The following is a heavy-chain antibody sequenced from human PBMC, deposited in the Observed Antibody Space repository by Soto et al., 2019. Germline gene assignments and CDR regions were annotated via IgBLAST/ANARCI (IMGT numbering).Heavy chain of an antibody. V-gene: IGHV4-30-2*01. Sequence: PSETLSLTCAVSGGSISSGGYSWSWIRQPPGKGLEWIGYIYHSGSTYYNPSLKSRVTISVDRSKNQFSLKLTSVTAVDTALYYCARNMDTWSSLPFDIWGQGTMVTVSS. CDR2: IYHSGST. D-gene: IGHD2-8*02. J-gene: IGHJ3*02. CDR3: ARNMDTWSSLPFDI. CDR1: GGSISSGGYS.